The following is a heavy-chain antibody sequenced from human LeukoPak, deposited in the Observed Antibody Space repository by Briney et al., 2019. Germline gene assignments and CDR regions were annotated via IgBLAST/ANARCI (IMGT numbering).Heavy chain of an antibody. V-gene: IGHV4-34*01. CDR1: VGSFRGYY. CDR3: ARGYATVSTLAL. D-gene: IGHD4-17*01. J-gene: IGHJ4*02. Sequence: PSETLSLTRAVYVGSFRGYYWSWLRPPPGKGVEWIGEINHSGSTNYTPTLKCRVSISVDTSKIQFSLKLSSVTAADTAVYYCARGYATVSTLALWGQGTLVTVSS. CDR2: INHSGST.